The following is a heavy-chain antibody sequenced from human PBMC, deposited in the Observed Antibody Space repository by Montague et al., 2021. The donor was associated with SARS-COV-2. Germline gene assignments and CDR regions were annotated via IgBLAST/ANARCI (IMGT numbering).Heavy chain of an antibody. D-gene: IGHD3-9*01. Sequence: PALVTPTQTLTLTCTFSGFSLGTSGMCVSWIRQPPGKALEWLARIDWDDDKYYSTSLTTRLTISKDTSKNQVVLTMTNMGPVDTATYYCARTHYDILPGYYYDMDVWGQGTTVTVSS. CDR1: GFSLGTSGMC. CDR3: ARTHYDILPGYYYDMDV. V-gene: IGHV2-70*11. CDR2: IDWDDDK. J-gene: IGHJ6*02.